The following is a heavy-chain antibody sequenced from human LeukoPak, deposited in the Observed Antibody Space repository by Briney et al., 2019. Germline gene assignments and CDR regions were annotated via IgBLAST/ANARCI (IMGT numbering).Heavy chain of an antibody. CDR1: GGSISSSSYY. CDR2: IYYSGST. V-gene: IGHV4-39*01. CDR3: ARTSRDGYNYGGGFDY. Sequence: PSETLSLTRTVSGGSISSSSYYWGWIRQPPGEGLECIGCIYYSGSTYYNPSLKSRVTISVDTSKNQFSLKLSSVTAADTAVYYCARTSRDGYNYGGGFDYWGQGTLVTVSS. J-gene: IGHJ4*02. D-gene: IGHD5-24*01.